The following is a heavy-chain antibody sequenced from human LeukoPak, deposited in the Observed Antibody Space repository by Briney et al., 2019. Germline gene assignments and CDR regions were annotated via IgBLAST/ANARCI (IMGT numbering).Heavy chain of an antibody. CDR2: ISYDGSNK. Sequence: PGGSLRLSCAASGFTFSSYAMHWVRQAPGKGLEWVAVISYDGSNKYYAGSVKGRFTISRDNSKNTLYLQMNSLRAEDTAVYYCARERVAAAGTGSRFDYWGQGTLVTVSS. CDR3: ARERVAAAGTGSRFDY. CDR1: GFTFSSYA. V-gene: IGHV3-30-3*01. J-gene: IGHJ4*02. D-gene: IGHD6-13*01.